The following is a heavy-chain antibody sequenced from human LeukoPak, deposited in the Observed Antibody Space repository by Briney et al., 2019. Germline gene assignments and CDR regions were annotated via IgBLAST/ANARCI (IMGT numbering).Heavy chain of an antibody. CDR2: IWYDGSNK. J-gene: IGHJ4*02. CDR3: ARESRGRGDFDY. V-gene: IGHV3-33*01. D-gene: IGHD3-16*01. Sequence: PGGSLRLSCAASEFTFSSYGMHWVRQAPGKGLEWVAVIWYDGSNKYYADSVKGRFTISRDNSKNALYLQMNSLRAEDTAVYYCARESRGRGDFDYWGQGTLVTVSA. CDR1: EFTFSSYG.